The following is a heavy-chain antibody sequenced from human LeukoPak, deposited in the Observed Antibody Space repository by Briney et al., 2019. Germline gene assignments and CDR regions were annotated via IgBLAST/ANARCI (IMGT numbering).Heavy chain of an antibody. J-gene: IGHJ4*02. Sequence: GSLRLSCAASGLTFSNSSMNWVRQAPGKGLEWVSPISSSSRYIYYADSMKGRFTISRDNAKKSLYLQMNSLRVEDTAVYYCAREADYYDSSGYYPLIDYWGQGTLVTVSS. CDR2: ISSSSRYI. CDR3: AREADYYDSSGYYPLIDY. D-gene: IGHD3-22*01. CDR1: GLTFSNSS. V-gene: IGHV3-21*01.